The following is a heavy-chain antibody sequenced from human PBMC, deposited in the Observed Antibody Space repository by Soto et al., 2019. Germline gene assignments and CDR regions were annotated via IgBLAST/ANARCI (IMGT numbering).Heavy chain of an antibody. J-gene: IGHJ4*02. CDR3: AHTLCDNSRYWDAGYFDS. CDR1: GFSLSTSGVG. D-gene: IGHD2-15*01. CDR2: IYWDDDK. Sequence: QITLKESGPTLVKPTQTLTLTCTFSGFSLSTSGVGVGWIRQPPGKALECLALIYWDDDKRYTPSLKSSLTINKHTSNNQVVLTITNMDAADTATYYCAHTLCDNSRYWDAGYFDSLRQGTLVTVSS. V-gene: IGHV2-5*02.